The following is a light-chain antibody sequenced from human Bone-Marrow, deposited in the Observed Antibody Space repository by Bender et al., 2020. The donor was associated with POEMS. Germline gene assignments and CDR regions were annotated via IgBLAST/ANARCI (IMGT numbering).Light chain of an antibody. J-gene: IGLJ2*01. CDR1: NIGTRS. Sequence: SYVLTQPPSVSVAPGQTATIACGGNNIGTRSVHWYQQKAGQAPVLVVRDDDDRPSGIPERFSGSNSGNMATLTIISVEAGDEADYYCQVWDSSSLGIFGGGTSLTVL. V-gene: IGLV3-21*02. CDR2: DDD. CDR3: QVWDSSSLGI.